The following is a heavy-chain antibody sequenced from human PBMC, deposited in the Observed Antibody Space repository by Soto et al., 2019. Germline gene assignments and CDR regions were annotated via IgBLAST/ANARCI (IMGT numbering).Heavy chain of an antibody. CDR1: GFTFSSYS. J-gene: IGHJ4*02. Sequence: GGSLRLSCAASGFTFSSYSMNWVRQAPGKGLEWVSSISSSSSYIYYADSVKGRFTISRDNAKNSLYLQMNSLRAEDTAVYYCARDRKGDSSGYYYLKYWGQGTLVTVSS. V-gene: IGHV3-21*01. CDR3: ARDRKGDSSGYYYLKY. D-gene: IGHD3-22*01. CDR2: ISSSSSYI.